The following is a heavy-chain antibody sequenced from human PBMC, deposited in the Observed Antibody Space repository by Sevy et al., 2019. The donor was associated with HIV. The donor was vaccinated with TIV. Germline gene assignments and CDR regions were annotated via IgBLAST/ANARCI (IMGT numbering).Heavy chain of an antibody. Sequence: GGSLRLSCTASGFTFGDYCMSWVRQAPGKGLEWVAFLKSDVYGGTVDDAASVRGRFVISRDDSKTIAYLQMNDLKTEDTCVYYCTRWKAAQSIFDYWGQGALVTVSS. CDR3: TRWKAAQSIFDY. D-gene: IGHD6-13*01. CDR1: GFTFGDYC. CDR2: LKSDVYGGTV. J-gene: IGHJ4*02. V-gene: IGHV3-49*04.